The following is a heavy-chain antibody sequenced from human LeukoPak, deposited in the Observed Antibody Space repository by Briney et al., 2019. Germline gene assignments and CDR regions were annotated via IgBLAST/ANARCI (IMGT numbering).Heavy chain of an antibody. CDR3: ARYPSVAATGWGRWFDH. CDR2: ISSSSSTI. J-gene: IGHJ5*02. V-gene: IGHV3-48*02. CDR1: GFTFSSFN. Sequence: GGSLRLSCAASGFTFSSFNTNWVRHTPGKGLEWISYISSSSSTIYYADSVKGRFTISRDNAKSSLYLQMNSLRDEDTAVYYCARYPSVAATGWGRWFDHWGQGTLVTVSS. D-gene: IGHD6-13*01.